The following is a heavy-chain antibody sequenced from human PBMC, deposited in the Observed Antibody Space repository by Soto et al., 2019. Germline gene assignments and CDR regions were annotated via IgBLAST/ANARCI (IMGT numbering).Heavy chain of an antibody. Sequence: GGSLRLSCAASGFTFSSYGMHWVRQAPGKGLEWVAVIWYDGSNKYYADSVKGRFTISRDNSKNTLYLQMNSLRAEDTAVYYCARAGFRTMVRPIPTYYWGQGTLVTSP. J-gene: IGHJ4*02. D-gene: IGHD3-10*01. CDR3: ARAGFRTMVRPIPTYY. CDR1: GFTFSSYG. CDR2: IWYDGSNK. V-gene: IGHV3-33*01.